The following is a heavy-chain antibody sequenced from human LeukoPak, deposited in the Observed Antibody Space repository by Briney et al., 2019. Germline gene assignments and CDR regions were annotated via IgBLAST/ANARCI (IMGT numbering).Heavy chain of an antibody. CDR2: ISGSGSST. CDR3: ARGLVREVISGGFDY. J-gene: IGHJ4*02. D-gene: IGHD3-10*01. Sequence: GGSLRLSCAASGFTFSSYAMSWVRQAPGKGLEWVSAISGSGSSTYYADSVKGRFTISRDNSKNSLYLQMNSLRAEDTAVYYCARGLVREVISGGFDYWGQGTLVTVSS. CDR1: GFTFSSYA. V-gene: IGHV3-23*01.